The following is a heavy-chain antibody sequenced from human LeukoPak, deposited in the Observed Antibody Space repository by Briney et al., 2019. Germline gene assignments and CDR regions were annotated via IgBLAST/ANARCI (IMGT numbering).Heavy chain of an antibody. CDR1: GYTFTGYY. CDR2: INPSYGTT. CDR3: AREYNWNDYFDY. J-gene: IGHJ4*02. D-gene: IGHD1-20*01. V-gene: IGHV1-46*01. Sequence: GASVKVSCKASGYTFTGYYMHWVRQAPGQGLEWMGIINPSYGTTTYAQKFQGRVTMTRDTSTSTVYMELSSLRSEDTAVYYCAREYNWNDYFDYWGQGTLVTVSS.